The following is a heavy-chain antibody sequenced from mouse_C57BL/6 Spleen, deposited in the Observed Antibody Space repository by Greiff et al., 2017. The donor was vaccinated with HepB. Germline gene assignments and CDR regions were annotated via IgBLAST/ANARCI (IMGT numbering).Heavy chain of an antibody. V-gene: IGHV10-1*01. CDR1: GFSFNTYA. D-gene: IGHD2-5*01. J-gene: IGHJ2*01. CDR2: IRSKSNNYAT. CDR3: VRQVYSNYFDY. Sequence: EVQGVESGGGLVQPKGSLKLSCAASGFSFNTYAMNWVRQAPGKGLEWVARIRSKSNNYATYYADSVKDRFTISRDDSESMLYLQMNNLKTEDTAMYYCVRQVYSNYFDYWGQGTTLTVSS.